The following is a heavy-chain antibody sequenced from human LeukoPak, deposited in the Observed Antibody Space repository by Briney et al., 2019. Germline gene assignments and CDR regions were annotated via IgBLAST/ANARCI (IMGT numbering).Heavy chain of an antibody. CDR1: GGSISRYY. J-gene: IGHJ3*02. V-gene: IGHV4-59*08. D-gene: IGHD3-9*01. CDR2: VYNSGST. Sequence: SETLSLTCTVSGGSISRYYWSWIRQLPGKGLEWIGYVYNSGSTNYNPSLNSRVTISADASKNQFSLKLNSVTAADTAVYYCARRNVLTEGEAFDIWGQGTMVTVSS. CDR3: ARRNVLTEGEAFDI.